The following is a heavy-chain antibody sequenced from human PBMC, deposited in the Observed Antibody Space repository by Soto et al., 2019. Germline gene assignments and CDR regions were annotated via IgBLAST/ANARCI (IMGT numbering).Heavy chain of an antibody. D-gene: IGHD3-10*01. CDR3: ARDKITCLFDY. J-gene: IGHJ4*02. Sequence: QVQLQQWGAGLLKPSETLSLTCAVYGGSFSGYYWTWIRQPPGTGLEWIGKTNHSGSTNNNPSLNSRVTVSVDKSMIPFSLNLISVTAADTAVYNCARDKITCLFDYWGQGTLVTVSS. V-gene: IGHV4-34*01. CDR1: GGSFSGYY. CDR2: TNHSGST.